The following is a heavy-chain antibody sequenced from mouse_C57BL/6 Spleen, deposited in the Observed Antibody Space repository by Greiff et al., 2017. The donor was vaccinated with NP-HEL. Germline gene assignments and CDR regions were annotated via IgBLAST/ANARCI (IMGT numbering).Heavy chain of an antibody. D-gene: IGHD1-2*01. CDR2: IHPNSGST. CDR1: GYTFTSYW. J-gene: IGHJ4*01. V-gene: IGHV1-64*01. CDR3: ARWLTYYAMDY. Sequence: QVQLKQPGAELVKPGASVKLSCKASGYTFTSYWMHWVKQRPGQGLEWIGMIHPNSGSTNYNEKFKSKATLTVDKSSSTAYMQLSSLTSEDSAVYYCARWLTYYAMDYWGQGTSVTVSS.